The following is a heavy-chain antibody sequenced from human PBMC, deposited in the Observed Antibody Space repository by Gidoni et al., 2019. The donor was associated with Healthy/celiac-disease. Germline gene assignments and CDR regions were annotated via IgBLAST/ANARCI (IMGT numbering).Heavy chain of an antibody. CDR3: ARAKLGGSYRNPFDY. CDR2: INAGNGNT. J-gene: IGHJ4*02. Sequence: QVQLVQSGAEVKKPGASVKVSCKASGYTFTSYAMHWVRQAPGQRLEWMGWINAGNGNTKYSQKFQGRVTITRDTSASTAYMELSSLRSEDTAVYYCARAKLGGSYRNPFDYWGQGTLVTVSS. D-gene: IGHD1-26*01. V-gene: IGHV1-3*01. CDR1: GYTFTSYA.